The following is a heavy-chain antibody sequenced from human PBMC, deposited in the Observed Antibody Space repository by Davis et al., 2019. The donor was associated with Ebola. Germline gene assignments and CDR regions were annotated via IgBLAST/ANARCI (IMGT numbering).Heavy chain of an antibody. D-gene: IGHD6-13*01. Sequence: ASVKVSCKASGYTFTGYYMQWVRQAPGQGLEWMGWINPNSGGTNYAQKFQGRVTMTRDTSISTAYMELRSLRSDDTAVYYCARADIAAAGTQGYYMDVWGKGTTVTVSS. CDR3: ARADIAAAGTQGYYMDV. V-gene: IGHV1-2*02. CDR1: GYTFTGYY. CDR2: INPNSGGT. J-gene: IGHJ6*03.